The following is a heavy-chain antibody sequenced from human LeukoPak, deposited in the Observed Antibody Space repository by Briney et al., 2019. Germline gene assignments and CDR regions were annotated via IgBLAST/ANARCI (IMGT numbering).Heavy chain of an antibody. CDR2: IIPILGIA. Sequence: SVKVSCKASGGTFSSYAISWVRQAPGQGLEWMGRIIPILGIANYAQKFQGRVTITADKSTSTAYMELSSLRFEDTAVYYCARGYYDFWSGSKGSYYYGMDVWGQGTTVTVSS. V-gene: IGHV1-69*04. CDR3: ARGYYDFWSGSKGSYYYGMDV. J-gene: IGHJ6*02. CDR1: GGTFSSYA. D-gene: IGHD3-3*01.